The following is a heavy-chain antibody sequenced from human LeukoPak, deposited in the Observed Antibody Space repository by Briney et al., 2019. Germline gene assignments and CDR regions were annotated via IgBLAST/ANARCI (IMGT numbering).Heavy chain of an antibody. V-gene: IGHV3-30*18. CDR2: IPDDGGNK. Sequence: PGRSLRLSCAASGFTFTTYGMHWVRQAPGKGLEWVALIPDDGGNKYYADSVKGRFTISRDDSKSTLYLQMDSLRPEDTAVYFCAKSRQQLVHGMDVWGQGTTVTVSS. CDR1: GFTFTTYG. D-gene: IGHD6-13*01. CDR3: AKSRQQLVHGMDV. J-gene: IGHJ6*02.